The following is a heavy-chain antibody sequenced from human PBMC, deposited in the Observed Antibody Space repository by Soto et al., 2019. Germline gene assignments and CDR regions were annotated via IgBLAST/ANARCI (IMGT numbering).Heavy chain of an antibody. J-gene: IGHJ4*02. V-gene: IGHV1-18*01. CDR2: ISAYNGNT. CDR3: ASQDYYDSSGYRADLDY. Sequence: QVQLVQSGAEVKKPGASVKVSCKASGYTFTSYGISWVRQAPGQGLEWMGWISAYNGNTNYAQKLQGRVTMTTDTSTSTAYMELRSLRSDDTAVYYCASQDYYDSSGYRADLDYWGQGTLVTVSS. D-gene: IGHD3-22*01. CDR1: GYTFTSYG.